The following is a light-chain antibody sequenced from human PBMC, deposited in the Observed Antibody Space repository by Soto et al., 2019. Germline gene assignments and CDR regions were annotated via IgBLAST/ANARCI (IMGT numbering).Light chain of an antibody. V-gene: IGKV1-27*01. CDR1: QDIRNF. J-gene: IGKJ3*01. CDR3: PKYSSVPV. Sequence: DIQMTQSPTSLPASVGDRVTMTCRASQDIRNFVAWYQQKRGKAPKLLIYAASTLQSGVPSRFSGSRSGTDFTLTMNSLQPEDVATYSCPKYSSVPVFGPGTKVEIK. CDR2: AAS.